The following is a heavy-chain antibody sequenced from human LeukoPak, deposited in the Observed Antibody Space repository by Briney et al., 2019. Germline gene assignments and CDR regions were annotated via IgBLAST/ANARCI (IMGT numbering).Heavy chain of an antibody. J-gene: IGHJ4*02. V-gene: IGHV3-49*03. D-gene: IGHD1-26*01. CDR3: SRGVIVGAAYFDY. CDR1: GFTFGDHG. Sequence: GGSLRLSCTTSGFTFGDHGVSWFRQAPGKGPEWVSFIKTKTFGGTTEYAASVKGRFTISRDDSTGIAYLQMDSLKPDDTAVYYCSRGVIVGAAYFDYWGQGTLVTVSS. CDR2: IKTKTFGGTT.